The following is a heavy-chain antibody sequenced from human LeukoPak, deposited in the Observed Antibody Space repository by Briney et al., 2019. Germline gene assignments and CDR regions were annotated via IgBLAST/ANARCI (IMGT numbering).Heavy chain of an antibody. Sequence: ASVKVSCKASRYTFTSYYMHWVRQAPGQGLEWMGIINPSGGSTSYAQKFQGRVTMTRDTSTSTVYMELSSLRSEDTAVYYCARDGAYCGGDCYSNYYYYMDVWGKGTTVTVSS. CDR2: INPSGGST. CDR3: ARDGAYCGGDCYSNYYYYMDV. J-gene: IGHJ6*03. CDR1: RYTFTSYY. D-gene: IGHD2-21*02. V-gene: IGHV1-46*01.